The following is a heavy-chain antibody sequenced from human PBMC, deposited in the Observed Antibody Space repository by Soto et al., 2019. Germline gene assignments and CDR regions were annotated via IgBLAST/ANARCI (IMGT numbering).Heavy chain of an antibody. Sequence: QVQLVQSGAEVKKPGASVKVSCKASGYTFTSYGISWVRQAPGQGLEWMGWISAYNGNTNYAQKLQGRVTMTTDTSPRADYMQLRSLSSEDRPVYYCARDVCSGGSCYSGDYWGQGSLVTVS. V-gene: IGHV1-18*01. D-gene: IGHD2-15*01. CDR2: ISAYNGNT. CDR3: ARDVCSGGSCYSGDY. CDR1: GYTFTSYG. J-gene: IGHJ4*02.